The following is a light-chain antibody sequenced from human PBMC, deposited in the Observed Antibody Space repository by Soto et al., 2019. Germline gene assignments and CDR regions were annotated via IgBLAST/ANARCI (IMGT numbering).Light chain of an antibody. Sequence: EIVLKQSPGTLSLSPGERATLSCRASQSVSSSYLAWYQQKPGQAPRLLIYGASSRATGIPDRFSGSGSGTEFTLIISSLQSEDSAVYYCQQYNSWLWTFGQGTKVDIK. CDR2: GAS. CDR1: QSVSSSY. V-gene: IGKV3-20*01. J-gene: IGKJ1*01. CDR3: QQYNSWLWT.